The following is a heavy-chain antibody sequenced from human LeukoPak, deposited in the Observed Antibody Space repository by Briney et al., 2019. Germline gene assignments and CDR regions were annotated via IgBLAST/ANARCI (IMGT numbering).Heavy chain of an antibody. CDR2: ISAYNGNT. Sequence: ASVKVSCKASGYTFTSYGISWVRQAPGQGLEWMGWISAYNGNTNYAQKLQGRVTMTTDTSTSTAYMELRSLRSDDTAVYYCARDGLRYFDWLFSAGEEYYFDYWGQGTLVTVSS. CDR3: ARDGLRYFDWLFSAGEEYYFDY. J-gene: IGHJ4*02. V-gene: IGHV1-18*01. CDR1: GYTFTSYG. D-gene: IGHD3-9*01.